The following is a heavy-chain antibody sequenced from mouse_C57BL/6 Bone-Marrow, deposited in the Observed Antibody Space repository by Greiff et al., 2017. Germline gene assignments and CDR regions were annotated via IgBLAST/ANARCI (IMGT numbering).Heavy chain of an antibody. CDR1: GYTFTSYW. J-gene: IGHJ1*03. CDR2: INPSSGYP. CDR3: ARWWYFDV. V-gene: IGHV1-7*01. Sequence: QFQLQQSGAELAKPGASVKLSCKASGYTFTSYWMHWVKQRPGQGLEWIGYINPSSGYPKYNQKFKDKATLTADNSSSTAYMQLSSLTYEDSAVYYCARWWYFDVWGTGTTVTVSS.